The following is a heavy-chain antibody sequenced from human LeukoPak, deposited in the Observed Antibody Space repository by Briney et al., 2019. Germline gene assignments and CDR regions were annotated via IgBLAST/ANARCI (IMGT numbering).Heavy chain of an antibody. CDR2: ISHSGST. V-gene: IGHV4-38-2*02. Sequence: SETLSLTCTVSGYSISSGYYWSWIRQPPGKGLEWIGEISHSGSTHYNPSLKSRVTISVDTSNNQFSLNLSSVTAADTAVYFCARPNLGYCSGDSCYWNWFDSWGQGTLVTVSS. J-gene: IGHJ5*01. CDR3: ARPNLGYCSGDSCYWNWFDS. CDR1: GYSISSGYY. D-gene: IGHD2-15*01.